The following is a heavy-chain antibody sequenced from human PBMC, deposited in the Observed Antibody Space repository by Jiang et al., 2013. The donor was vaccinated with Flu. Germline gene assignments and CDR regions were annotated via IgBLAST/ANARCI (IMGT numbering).Heavy chain of an antibody. Sequence: GPGLVKPSQTLSLTCTVSGGSISSGGYYWSWIRQHPGKGLEWIGYIYYSGSTYYNPSLKSRVTISVDTSKNQFSLKLSSVTAADTAVYYRARDRRGGQQLVHSDWYFDLWGLAPWSLSPQ. J-gene: IGHJ2*01. CDR1: GGSISSGGYY. V-gene: IGHV4-31*03. CDR3: ARDRRGGQQLVHSDWYFDL. CDR2: IYYSGST. D-gene: IGHD6-13*01.